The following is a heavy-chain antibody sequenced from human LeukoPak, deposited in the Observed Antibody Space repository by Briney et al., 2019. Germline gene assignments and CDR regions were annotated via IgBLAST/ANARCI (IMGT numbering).Heavy chain of an antibody. D-gene: IGHD3-10*01. CDR2: ISWNSGHL. Sequence: GGSLRLSCSGSGFTFEDYGMHWVRQAPGKGLEWVARISWNSGHLGYGDSVEGRFTVSRDNAKNSLSLEKNSLRVEDTAFYFCAKDIVKGSASGTFDHRGQGTLVTVSS. CDR3: AKDIVKGSASGTFDH. V-gene: IGHV3-9*01. CDR1: GFTFEDYG. J-gene: IGHJ4*02.